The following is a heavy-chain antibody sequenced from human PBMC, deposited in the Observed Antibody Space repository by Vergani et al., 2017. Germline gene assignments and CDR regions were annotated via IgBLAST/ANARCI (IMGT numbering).Heavy chain of an antibody. CDR2: IIPILVIA. CDR3: ASRLPCTSCPFDY. V-gene: IGHV1-69*02. Sequence: QVQLVQSGAEVKKPGSSVKVSCKASGGTFSSYTISWVRQAPGQGLEWMGRIIPILVIANYAQKFQGRVTITADKSTSTAYMELRSLRSEDTAVYYCASRLPCTSCPFDYWGQGTLVTVSS. D-gene: IGHD2-2*01. CDR1: GGTFSSYT. J-gene: IGHJ4*02.